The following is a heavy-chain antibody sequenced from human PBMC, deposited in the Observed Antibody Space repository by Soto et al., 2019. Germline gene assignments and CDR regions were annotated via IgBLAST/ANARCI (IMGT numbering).Heavy chain of an antibody. CDR1: GFTFSSYA. Sequence: EVQLLESGGGLVQPGGSLRLSCAASGFTFSSYAMSWVRQAPGKGLEWVSAISGSGGSTYYADSAKGRFTISRDNSKNTLYLQMNSLRAEDTAVYYCAKCTFGGVIAPLLDWGQGTLVTVSS. V-gene: IGHV3-23*01. D-gene: IGHD3-16*02. J-gene: IGHJ4*02. CDR3: AKCTFGGVIAPLLD. CDR2: ISGSGGST.